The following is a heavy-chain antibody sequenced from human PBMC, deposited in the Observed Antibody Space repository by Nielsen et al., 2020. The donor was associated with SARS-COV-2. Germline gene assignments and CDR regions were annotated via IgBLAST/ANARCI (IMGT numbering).Heavy chain of an antibody. CDR1: GFTFSSYG. V-gene: IGHV3-30*18. CDR2: ISYDGSNK. D-gene: IGHD1-1*01. CDR3: AKGNRRNEYYYGMDV. J-gene: IGHJ6*02. Sequence: GESLKISCAASGFTFSSYGMHWVRQAPGKGLEWVAVISYDGSNKYYADSVKGRFTISRDNSKNTLYLQMNSLRAEDTAVYYCAKGNRRNEYYYGMDVWGQGTTVTVSS.